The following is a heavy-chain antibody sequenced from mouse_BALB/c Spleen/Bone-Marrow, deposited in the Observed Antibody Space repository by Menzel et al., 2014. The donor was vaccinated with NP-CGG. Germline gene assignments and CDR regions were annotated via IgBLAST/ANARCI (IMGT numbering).Heavy chain of an antibody. CDR1: GYSFTGYT. Sequence: EVQLQQSGPALVKPGASMKISCKASGYSFTGYTMNWVKQSLGKNLEWIGLINPYNGGTTYNQKFKGKATLTVDKSSSTAYMELLSLTSEDSAVYYCARRDYYDYAWFAYWGQGTLVTVSA. D-gene: IGHD2-4*01. J-gene: IGHJ3*01. CDR2: INPYNGGT. V-gene: IGHV1-18*01. CDR3: ARRDYYDYAWFAY.